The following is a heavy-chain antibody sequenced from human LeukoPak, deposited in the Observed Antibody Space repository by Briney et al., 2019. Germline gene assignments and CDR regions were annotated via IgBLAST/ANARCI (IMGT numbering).Heavy chain of an antibody. V-gene: IGHV4-34*01. CDR2: INHSGST. J-gene: IGHJ5*02. D-gene: IGHD3-3*01. CDR1: GWSFSGYY. Sequence: PSETLSLTCAVYGWSFSGYYWSWIRQPPGKGLGWIGEINHSGSTNYNPSLKSRVTISVDTSKNQFSLKLSSVTAADTAVYYCARGLQITIFGVVTSNWFDPWGQGTLVTVSS. CDR3: ARGLQITIFGVVTSNWFDP.